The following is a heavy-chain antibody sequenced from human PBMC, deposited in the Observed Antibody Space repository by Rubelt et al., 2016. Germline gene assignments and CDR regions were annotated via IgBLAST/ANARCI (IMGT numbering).Heavy chain of an antibody. D-gene: IGHD3-16*01. Sequence: EVQLVESGGGLVKPGGSLRLSCAASGFTFSNAWMSWVRQAPGKGLEWVGRIKSKTDGGTTDYAAPVKGRFTISRDDSKNTLYLQMNSLKTEDTAVYYCTTDWADPLSYFDYWGQGTLVTVSS. V-gene: IGHV3-15*01. J-gene: IGHJ4*02. CDR3: TTDWADPLSYFDY. CDR2: IKSKTDGGTT. CDR1: GFTFSNAW.